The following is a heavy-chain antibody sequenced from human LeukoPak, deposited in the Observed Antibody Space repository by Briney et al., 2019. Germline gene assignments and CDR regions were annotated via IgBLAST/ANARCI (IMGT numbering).Heavy chain of an antibody. CDR3: AKWGGKEDTYGPTPDY. Sequence: GGSLRLSCAASGFTFSSYEMNWVRQAPGKGLEWVSYISSSGSTIYYADSVKGRFTISRDNSKNTLYLQMNSLRAEDTAVYYCAKWGGKEDTYGPTPDYWGQGTLVTVSS. D-gene: IGHD3-16*01. CDR1: GFTFSSYE. CDR2: ISSSGSTI. V-gene: IGHV3-48*03. J-gene: IGHJ4*02.